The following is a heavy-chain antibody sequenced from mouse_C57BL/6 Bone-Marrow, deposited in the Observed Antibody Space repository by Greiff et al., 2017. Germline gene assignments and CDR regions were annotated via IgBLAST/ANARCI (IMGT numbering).Heavy chain of an antibody. V-gene: IGHV5-6*01. J-gene: IGHJ2*01. CDR3: ARQPYNFDY. Sequence: EVKLMESGGDLVKPGGSLKLSCAASGFTFSSYGMSWVRQTPDKRLEWVATISSGGSYTYYPDSVKGRFTISRDNAKNTLYLQMSSLKSEDTAMXYCARQPYNFDYWGQGTTLTVSS. CDR1: GFTFSSYG. CDR2: ISSGGSYT.